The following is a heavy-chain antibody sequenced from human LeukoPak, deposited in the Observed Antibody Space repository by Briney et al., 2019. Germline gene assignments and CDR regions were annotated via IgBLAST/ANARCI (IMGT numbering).Heavy chain of an antibody. V-gene: IGHV4-61*08. J-gene: IGHJ6*03. CDR2: IYYSGST. D-gene: IGHD5-12*01. CDR3: ARRLPYYYYYMDV. CDR1: GFSLSTSGMC. Sequence: SGPTLVNPTQTLTLTCTFSGFSLSTSGMCVSWIRQPPGKGLEWIGYIYYSGSTNYNPSLKSRVTISVDTSKNQFSLKLSSVTAADTAVYYCARRLPYYYYYMDVWGKGTTVTVSS.